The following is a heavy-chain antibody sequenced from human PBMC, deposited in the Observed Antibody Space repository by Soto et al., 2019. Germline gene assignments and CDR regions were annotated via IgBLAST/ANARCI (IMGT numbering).Heavy chain of an antibody. Sequence: ASVQVSCKASGCTFTTHAMHWVRQAPGQSLEWMGWINGGTGQTKHSQRFQDRVNITRDTSASTAYMELSSLRSEDTAVYYCARGKGMEENYYYYGLDIWGQGTTVTVSS. D-gene: IGHD1-1*01. CDR3: ARGKGMEENYYYYGLDI. V-gene: IGHV1-3*01. CDR2: INGGTGQT. CDR1: GCTFTTHA. J-gene: IGHJ6*02.